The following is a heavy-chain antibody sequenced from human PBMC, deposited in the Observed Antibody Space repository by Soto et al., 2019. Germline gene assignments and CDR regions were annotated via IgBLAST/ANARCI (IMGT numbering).Heavy chain of an antibody. CDR2: IYYSGST. CDR1: GGSISSGGYY. V-gene: IGHV4-31*03. CDR3: ARYLNVGGFDY. J-gene: IGHJ4*02. Sequence: QVQLQESGPGLVKPSQTLSLTCTVSGGSISSGGYYWSWIRQHPGKGLEWIGYIYYSGSTYYNPSLKSRVNISVETSKKQFSLKLSSLTAADTAIYYCARYLNVGGFDYWGQGTLVTVSS. D-gene: IGHD3-16*01.